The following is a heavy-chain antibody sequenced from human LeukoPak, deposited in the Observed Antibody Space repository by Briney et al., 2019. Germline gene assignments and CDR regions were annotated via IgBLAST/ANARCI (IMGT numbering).Heavy chain of an antibody. Sequence: ASVKVSCKASGYTFTGYYMHWVRQAPGQRLEWMGWINPNSGGTNYAQKFQGRVTMTRDTSISTAYMELSRLRSDDTAVYYCARARLRYCSGGSCYSGYWFDPWGQGTLVTVSS. J-gene: IGHJ5*02. CDR3: ARARLRYCSGGSCYSGYWFDP. D-gene: IGHD2-15*01. CDR1: GYTFTGYY. V-gene: IGHV1-2*02. CDR2: INPNSGGT.